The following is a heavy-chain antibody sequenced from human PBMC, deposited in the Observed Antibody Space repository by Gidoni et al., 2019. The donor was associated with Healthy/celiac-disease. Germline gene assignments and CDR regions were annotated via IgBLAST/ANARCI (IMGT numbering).Heavy chain of an antibody. CDR3: ARDLDDSSGYYPY. J-gene: IGHJ4*02. V-gene: IGHV4-38-2*02. CDR2: IYHSGST. D-gene: IGHD3-22*01. CDR1: GYSISSGYY. Sequence: QVQLQESGPGLVKPSETLSLTCTVSGYSISSGYYWGWIRQPPGKGLEWIGSIYHSGSTYYNPSLKSRVTISVDTSKNQFSLKLSSVTAADTAVYYCARDLDDSSGYYPYWGQGTLVTVSS.